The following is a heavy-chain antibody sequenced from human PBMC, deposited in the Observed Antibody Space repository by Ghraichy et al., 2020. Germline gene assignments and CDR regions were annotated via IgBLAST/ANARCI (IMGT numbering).Heavy chain of an antibody. CDR1: GYSISSSNW. J-gene: IGHJ3*02. D-gene: IGHD6-25*01. CDR3: ARNSGGISLGAFDI. Sequence: SETLSLTCAVSGYSISSSNWWGWIRQPPGKGLEWIGYIYYSGSTYYNPSLKSRVTMSVDTSKNQFSLKLSSVTAVDTAVYYCARNSGGISLGAFDIWGQGTMVTVSS. V-gene: IGHV4-28*01. CDR2: IYYSGST.